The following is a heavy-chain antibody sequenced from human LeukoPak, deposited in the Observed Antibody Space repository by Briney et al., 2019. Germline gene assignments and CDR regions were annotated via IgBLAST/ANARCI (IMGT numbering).Heavy chain of an antibody. CDR1: GFTFSSYG. V-gene: IGHV3-30*18. CDR3: AKANVDTAMFSMWIDI. J-gene: IGHJ3*02. Sequence: GGSLRLSCAASGFTFSSYGMHWVRQAPGKGLEWVAVISYDGSNKYYADSVKGRFTISRDNSKNTLYLQMNSLRAEDTAVYYCAKANVDTAMFSMWIDIWGQGTMVTVSS. CDR2: ISYDGSNK. D-gene: IGHD5-18*01.